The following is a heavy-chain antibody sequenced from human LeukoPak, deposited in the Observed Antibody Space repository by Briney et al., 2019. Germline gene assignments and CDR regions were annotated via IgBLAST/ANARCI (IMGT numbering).Heavy chain of an antibody. Sequence: SVKVSCKASGGTFSSYAISWVRQAPGQGLEWMGGIIPIFGTANYAQKFQGRVTITADESTSTAYMELSSLRSEDTAVYYCARGGPLRFLQWLSFWGQGTLVTVSS. J-gene: IGHJ4*02. CDR3: ARGGPLRFLQWLSF. CDR2: IIPIFGTA. D-gene: IGHD3-3*01. CDR1: GGTFSSYA. V-gene: IGHV1-69*13.